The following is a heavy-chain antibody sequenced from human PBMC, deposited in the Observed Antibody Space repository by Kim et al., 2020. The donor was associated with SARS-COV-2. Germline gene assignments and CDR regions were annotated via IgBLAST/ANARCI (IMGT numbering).Heavy chain of an antibody. D-gene: IGHD3-22*01. Sequence: GGSLRLSCAASGFTFSNAWMGWVRQAPGKGLEWVGRIKSKTDGGTTDYAAPVKGRFTISRDDSKNTLYLQMNSLKTEDTAVYYCTTDPIVVDRERVDYWGQGTLVTVSS. V-gene: IGHV3-15*01. CDR3: TTDPIVVDRERVDY. J-gene: IGHJ4*02. CDR2: IKSKTDGGTT. CDR1: GFTFSNAW.